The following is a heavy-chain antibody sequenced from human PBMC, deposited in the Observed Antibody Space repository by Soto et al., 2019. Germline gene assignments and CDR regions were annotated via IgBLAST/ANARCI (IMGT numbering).Heavy chain of an antibody. D-gene: IGHD4-17*01. J-gene: IGHJ6*02. CDR2: IYYSGST. CDR3: ARVGNYGDSYYYFYDRMDV. Sequence: SETLPLTCTVSGGSISSYYWSWIRQPPGKGLEWIGYIYYSGSTNYNPSLKSRVTISVDTSKNQFSLKLSSVTAADTAVYYCARVGNYGDSYYYFYDRMDVCGEGTKVTV. CDR1: GGSISSYY. V-gene: IGHV4-59*01.